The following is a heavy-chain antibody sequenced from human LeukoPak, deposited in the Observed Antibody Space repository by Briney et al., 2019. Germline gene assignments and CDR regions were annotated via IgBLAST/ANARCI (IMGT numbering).Heavy chain of an antibody. D-gene: IGHD3-16*01. CDR3: ARDPTWQSALPTYYFDY. J-gene: IGHJ4*02. CDR1: GFTFSSYA. V-gene: IGHV3-30*04. Sequence: PGGSLRPSCAASGFTFSSYAMHWVRQAPGKGLEWVAVISYDGSNKYYADSVKGRFTISRDNSKNTLYLQMNSLRAEDTAVYYCARDPTWQSALPTYYFDYWGQGTLVTVSS. CDR2: ISYDGSNK.